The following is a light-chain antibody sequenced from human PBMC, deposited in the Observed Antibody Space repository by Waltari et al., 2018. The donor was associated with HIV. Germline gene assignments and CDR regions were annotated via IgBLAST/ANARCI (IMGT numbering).Light chain of an antibody. CDR3: ASWDDALSSWL. CDR2: RND. J-gene: IGLJ6*01. Sequence: QSGLRQPPSTSRPPGQKVVISCSGRNSNVGKNYVSLFQQHPGAAPRLLIYRNDRRPSGVPDRFTAAKSGSSASLVISGLRSDDEAEYFCASWDDALSSWLFGGGTKLTVL. V-gene: IGLV1-47*01. CDR1: NSNVGKNY.